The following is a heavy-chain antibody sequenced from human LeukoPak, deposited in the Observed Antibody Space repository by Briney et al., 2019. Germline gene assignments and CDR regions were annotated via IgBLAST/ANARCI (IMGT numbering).Heavy chain of an antibody. CDR3: ARDLTGDAYFDY. J-gene: IGHJ4*02. Sequence: GRSLRLSCAASGFTFSSYGMHWVRQAPGKGLEWVAVIWYDGSNKYYADSVKGRFTISRDNSKNTLYLQMNSLRAEDTAVFYCARDLTGDAYFDYWGQGPLVTVSS. CDR2: IWYDGSNK. V-gene: IGHV3-33*01. CDR1: GFTFSSYG. D-gene: IGHD7-27*01.